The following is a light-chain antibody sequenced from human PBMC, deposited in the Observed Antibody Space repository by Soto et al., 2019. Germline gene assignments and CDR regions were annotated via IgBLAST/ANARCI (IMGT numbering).Light chain of an antibody. CDR1: SSDVGGYNY. CDR2: AVT. V-gene: IGLV2-14*01. CDR3: SSYTSSSTL. J-gene: IGLJ1*01. Sequence: QSLLTQPASVSGSPGQSITISCTGTSSDVGGYNYVSWYQQHPGKAPKLMIYAVTDRPSGVSSRFSGSKSGNTASLTISGLQAEDEADYYRSSYTSSSTLFGTGTKVTVL.